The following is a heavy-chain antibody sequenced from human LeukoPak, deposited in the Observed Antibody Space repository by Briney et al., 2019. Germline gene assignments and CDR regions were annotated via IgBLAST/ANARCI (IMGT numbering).Heavy chain of an antibody. Sequence: SQTLSLTCTVSGGSISSGGYYWSWIRQHPGEGLEWIGYIYYSGSTYYNPSLKSRVTISVDTSKNQFSLKLSSVTAADTAVYYCASLNPYYDILTGYYTYYFDYWGQGTLVTVSS. CDR3: ASLNPYYDILTGYYTYYFDY. J-gene: IGHJ4*02. D-gene: IGHD3-9*01. CDR1: GGSISSGGYY. V-gene: IGHV4-31*03. CDR2: IYYSGST.